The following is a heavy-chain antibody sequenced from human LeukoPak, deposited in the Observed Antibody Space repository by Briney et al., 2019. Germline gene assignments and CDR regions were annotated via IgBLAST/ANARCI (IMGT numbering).Heavy chain of an antibody. Sequence: AGGSLRLSCAASGFTVSSNYMSWVRQAPGKGLEWVSVIYSGGSTYYADSVKGRFTISRDNSKNTLYLQMSSLRAEDTAVYYCARDVSSYGWYYFDYWGQGTLVTVSS. CDR1: GFTVSSNY. V-gene: IGHV3-66*01. J-gene: IGHJ4*02. CDR2: IYSGGST. D-gene: IGHD5-18*01. CDR3: ARDVSSYGWYYFDY.